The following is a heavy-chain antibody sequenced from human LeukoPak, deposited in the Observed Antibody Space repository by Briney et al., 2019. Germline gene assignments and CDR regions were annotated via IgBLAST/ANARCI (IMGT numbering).Heavy chain of an antibody. Sequence: ASVKVSCKASGYTFTGYYMHWMRQAPGQGLEWMGRINPNNGGTNCAQKFQGRVTMTGDTSISTAYMELNSLRSDDTAMYYCARESGSYHGNDYWGQGTLVTVSS. D-gene: IGHD1-26*01. J-gene: IGHJ4*02. CDR1: GYTFTGYY. V-gene: IGHV1-2*06. CDR3: ARESGSYHGNDY. CDR2: INPNNGGT.